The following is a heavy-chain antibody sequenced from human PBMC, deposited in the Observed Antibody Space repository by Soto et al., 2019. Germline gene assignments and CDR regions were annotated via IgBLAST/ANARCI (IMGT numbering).Heavy chain of an antibody. J-gene: IGHJ6*02. D-gene: IGHD1-7*01. Sequence: QVPLVQSGAEVKQSGASVRVSCKASGYSFTSSAMHWVRQAPGQRLEWMGWINAGNGNTRYSQEFQGRVTLTRDTSASTAYMELSSLTSEDTAVYFCARSSWAGTIFYYGMDVWGQGTTVTVSS. CDR1: GYSFTSSA. CDR2: INAGNGNT. CDR3: ARSSWAGTIFYYGMDV. V-gene: IGHV1-3*01.